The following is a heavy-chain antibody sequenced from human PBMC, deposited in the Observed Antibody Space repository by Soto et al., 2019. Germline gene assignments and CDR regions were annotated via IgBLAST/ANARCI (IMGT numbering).Heavy chain of an antibody. CDR1: GYSFTSYW. CDR2: IDPSDSYT. Sequence: GESLEISCKGSGYSFTSYWISWVRQMPGKGLEWIGRIDPSDSYTNYSPSFQGHVTISADKSISTAYLQWSSLKASDTAMYYCARLAIVVVPAASGDYYGMEVWGQGTKVTVSS. V-gene: IGHV5-10-1*01. J-gene: IGHJ6*02. D-gene: IGHD2-2*01. CDR3: ARLAIVVVPAASGDYYGMEV.